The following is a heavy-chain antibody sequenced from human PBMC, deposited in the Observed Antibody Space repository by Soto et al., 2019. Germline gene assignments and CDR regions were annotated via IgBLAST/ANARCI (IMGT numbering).Heavy chain of an antibody. CDR3: ARDSRGGWSFGNYYGMDV. CDR2: IYYSGST. Sequence: SETLSLTCSVSGGSVSSGSYYWSWIRQPPGKGLEWIGYIYYSGSTNYNPSLKSRVTISVDTSKNQFSLKLSSVTAADTAVYYCARDSRGGWSFGNYYGMDVWGQGTTVTVSS. D-gene: IGHD6-19*01. CDR1: GGSVSSGSYY. J-gene: IGHJ6*02. V-gene: IGHV4-61*01.